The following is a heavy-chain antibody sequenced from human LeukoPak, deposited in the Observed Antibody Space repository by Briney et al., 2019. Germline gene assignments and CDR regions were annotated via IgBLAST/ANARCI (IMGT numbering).Heavy chain of an antibody. V-gene: IGHV1-8*01. J-gene: IGHJ3*02. CDR3: ASASYEDDAFDI. CDR1: GYTFTSYD. D-gene: IGHD1-26*01. CDR2: MNPNSGNT. Sequence: ASVKVSRKASGYTFTSYDINWVRQATGQGLEWMGWMNPNSGNTGYAQKFQGRVTMTRNTSISTAYMELSSLRSEDTAVYYCASASYEDDAFDIWGQGTMVTVSS.